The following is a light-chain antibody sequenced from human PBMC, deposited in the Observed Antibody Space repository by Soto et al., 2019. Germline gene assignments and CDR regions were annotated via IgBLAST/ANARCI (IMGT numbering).Light chain of an antibody. CDR1: QSVSSTY. CDR2: GAS. Sequence: EIVLTQSPGTLSLSPGERATLSCRASQSVSSTYLAWYQQKPGQAPRLLIYGASSRATGIPDRFSGSGCGTDSTLTIRRVQPEDVVVYYLQQEGSSPTFGQGTKVEIK. CDR3: QQEGSSPT. J-gene: IGKJ1*01. V-gene: IGKV3-20*01.